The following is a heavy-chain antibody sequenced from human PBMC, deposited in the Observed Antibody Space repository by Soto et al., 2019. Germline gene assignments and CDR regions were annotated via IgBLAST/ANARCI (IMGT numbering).Heavy chain of an antibody. V-gene: IGHV1-46*01. CDR1: GNTFSNSY. CDR2: ISPSGITS. CDR3: AGDKDDSGDYERAY. Sequence: QVQLVQSGPEVVKPGASVKISCKASGNTFSNSYMHWVRQAPGQGLEWMGIISPSGITSDSAQKSRGRVTLTRDTSTRTVYMELRNLRSDHTAVYYCAGDKDDSGDYERAYWGQGTLVVVSS. D-gene: IGHD3-16*01. J-gene: IGHJ4*02.